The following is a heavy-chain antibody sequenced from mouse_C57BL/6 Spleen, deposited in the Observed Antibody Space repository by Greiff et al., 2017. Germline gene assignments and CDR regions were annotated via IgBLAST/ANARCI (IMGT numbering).Heavy chain of an antibody. CDR3: ARGSSGYLYFDY. V-gene: IGHV1-82*01. D-gene: IGHD3-2*02. CDR2: IYPGDGDT. J-gene: IGHJ2*01. Sequence: QVQLKESGPELVKPGASVKISCKASGYAFSSSWMNWVKQRPGKGLEWIGRIYPGDGDTNYNGKFKGKATLTADKSSSTAYMQLSSLTSEDSAVYCCARGSSGYLYFDYWGQGTTLTVSS. CDR1: GYAFSSSW.